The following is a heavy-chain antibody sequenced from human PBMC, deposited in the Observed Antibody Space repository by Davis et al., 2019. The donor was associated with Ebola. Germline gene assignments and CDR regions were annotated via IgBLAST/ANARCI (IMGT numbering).Heavy chain of an antibody. CDR1: GGSISSSSYY. CDR3: GVEYYYYGMDV. D-gene: IGHD1-1*01. CDR2: IYYSGST. Sequence: GSLRLSCTVSGGSISSSSYYWGWIRQPPGKGLEWIGSIYYSGSTNYNPSLKSRVTISVDTSKNQFSLKLSSVTAADTAVYYCGVEYYYYGMDVWGKGTTVTVSS. V-gene: IGHV4-39*01. J-gene: IGHJ6*04.